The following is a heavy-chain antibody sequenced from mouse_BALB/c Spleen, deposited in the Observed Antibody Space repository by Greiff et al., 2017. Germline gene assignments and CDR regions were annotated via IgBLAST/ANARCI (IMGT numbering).Heavy chain of an antibody. CDR1: GYTFTSYV. D-gene: IGHD2-4*01. J-gene: IGHJ4*01. Sequence: EVQLQQSGPELVKPGASVKMSCKASGYTFTSYVMHWVKQKPGQGLEWIGYINPYNDGTKYNEKFKGKATLTSDKSSSTAYMELSSLTSEDSAVYYCAREGIYYDYHYYAMDYWGQGTSVTVSS. CDR3: AREGIYYDYHYYAMDY. CDR2: INPYNDGT. V-gene: IGHV1-14*01.